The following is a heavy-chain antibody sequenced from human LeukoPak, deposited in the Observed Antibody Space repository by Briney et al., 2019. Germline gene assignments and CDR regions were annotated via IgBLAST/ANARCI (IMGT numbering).Heavy chain of an antibody. V-gene: IGHV3-23*01. J-gene: IGHJ3*01. CDR1: GFTFTTYA. CDR3: AKDLALAGTGGGFDA. CDR2: IRGDGDKA. D-gene: IGHD6-19*01. Sequence: GGPLRLSCAASGFTFTTYAINWVRQAPGKGLEWVSGIRGDGDKAHYADSVNGRFTISRDNSRNTVSLHMSSLRAEDTALYYCAKDLALAGTGGGFDAWGQGTRVAASS.